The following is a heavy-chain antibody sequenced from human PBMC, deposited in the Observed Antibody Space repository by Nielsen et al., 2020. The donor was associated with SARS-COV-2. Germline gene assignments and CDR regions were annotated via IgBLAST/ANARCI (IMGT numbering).Heavy chain of an antibody. Sequence: ASVKVSCKASGYTFTGYYMHWVRQAPGQGLEWMGWINPNSGGTNYAQKFQGRVTMTRDTSISIAYMELSRLRSDDTAVYYCARDGPIVPAALYYYYYGMDVWGQGTTVTVSS. J-gene: IGHJ6*02. CDR1: GYTFTGYY. CDR3: ARDGPIVPAALYYYYYGMDV. V-gene: IGHV1-2*02. D-gene: IGHD2-2*01. CDR2: INPNSGGT.